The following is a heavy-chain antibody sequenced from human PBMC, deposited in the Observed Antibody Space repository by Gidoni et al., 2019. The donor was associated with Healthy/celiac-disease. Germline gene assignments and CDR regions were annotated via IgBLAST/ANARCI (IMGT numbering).Heavy chain of an antibody. Sequence: EVQLVESGGGLVQPGGSLRLSCAASGFTVSSNYMSWVRQAPGKGLEWVSVIYSGGSTYYADSVKGRFTISRHNSKNTLYLQMNSLRAEDTAVYYCARGDSSGWYRASNNWYFDLWGRGTLVTVSS. V-gene: IGHV3-53*04. CDR1: GFTVSSNY. J-gene: IGHJ2*01. CDR3: ARGDSSGWYRASNNWYFDL. D-gene: IGHD6-19*01. CDR2: IYSGGST.